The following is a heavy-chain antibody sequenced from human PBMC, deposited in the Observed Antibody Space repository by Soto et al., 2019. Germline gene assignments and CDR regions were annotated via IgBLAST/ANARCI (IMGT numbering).Heavy chain of an antibody. V-gene: IGHV1-18*01. D-gene: IGHD1-1*01. CDR1: GYTFTNYG. J-gene: IGHJ5*02. CDR3: ATDPPRWIFGGWVDP. Sequence: QVRLVQSGAEVKKPGASVMVSCTASGYTFTNYGISWVRQAPGQGLEWMGWISAYSGDTDYAQKFQDRVTMTTDTTTNKAYMELRSSTSADTAGYYCATDPPRWIFGGWVDPWGQGTVVTVSS. CDR2: ISAYSGDT.